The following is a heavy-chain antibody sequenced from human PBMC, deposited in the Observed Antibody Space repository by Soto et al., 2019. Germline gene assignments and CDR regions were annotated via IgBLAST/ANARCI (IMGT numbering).Heavy chain of an antibody. CDR2: IDTSGNT. CDR3: ARYSNNWFQTEGMNV. J-gene: IGHJ6*02. V-gene: IGHV4-4*07. CDR1: VYSITTYY. D-gene: IGHD6-13*01. Sequence: SETLSLTCTVSVYSITTYYWSWIRQPAGKGLEWIGRIDTSGNTNYNPSLKSRVTMSVDTSKKQFSLKLTSVTAADTAVYYCARYSNNWFQTEGMNVWGQGTTVTVSS.